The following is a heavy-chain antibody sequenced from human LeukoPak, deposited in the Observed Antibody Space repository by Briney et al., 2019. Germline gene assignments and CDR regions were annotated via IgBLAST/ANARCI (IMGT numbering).Heavy chain of an antibody. CDR3: AKDRGWAVAEGYYMDV. V-gene: IGHV3-30*02. CDR1: GFTFSSYS. Sequence: GGSLRLSCAASGFTFSSYSMHWVRQAPGKGLEWVAFIRYDGSNKYYADSVKGRFTISRDNSKNTLYLQMNSLRAEDTAVYYCAKDRGWAVAEGYYMDVWGKGTTVTVSS. D-gene: IGHD6-19*01. J-gene: IGHJ6*03. CDR2: IRYDGSNK.